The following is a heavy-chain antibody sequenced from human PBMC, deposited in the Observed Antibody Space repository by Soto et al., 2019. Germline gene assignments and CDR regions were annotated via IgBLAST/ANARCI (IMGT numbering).Heavy chain of an antibody. J-gene: IGHJ6*03. Sequence: QVQLVQSGAEVKKPGASVKVSCKASGYTFTSYDINWVRQATGQGLEWMGWMNPNSGNTGYAQKFQGRVTMTRNTSISTAYMELSSLRSEDTAVYYCARGVRLLPTSYYYYYIDVWGKGNTVTVSS. D-gene: IGHD3-22*01. CDR1: GYTFTSYD. CDR2: MNPNSGNT. V-gene: IGHV1-8*01. CDR3: ARGVRLLPTSYYYYYIDV.